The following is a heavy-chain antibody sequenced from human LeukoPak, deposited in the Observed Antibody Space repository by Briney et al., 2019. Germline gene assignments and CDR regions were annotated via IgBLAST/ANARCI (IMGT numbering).Heavy chain of an antibody. J-gene: IGHJ4*02. D-gene: IGHD5-12*01. CDR2: IYYSGST. V-gene: IGHV4-61*08. Sequence: SETLSLTCAVSGGSISSGGYSWSWIRQPPGKGLEWIGYIYYSGSTNYNPSLKSRVTISVDTSKNQFSLKLSSVTAADTAVYYCARARVDIVATTFYGFDYWGQGTLVTVSS. CDR1: GGSISSGGYS. CDR3: ARARVDIVATTFYGFDY.